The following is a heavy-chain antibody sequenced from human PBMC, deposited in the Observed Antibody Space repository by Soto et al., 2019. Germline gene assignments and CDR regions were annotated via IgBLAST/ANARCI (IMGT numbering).Heavy chain of an antibody. V-gene: IGHV5-10-1*01. CDR1: GYSFTSYW. CDR3: ARHRRYFWSGYYFGGMDV. J-gene: IGHJ6*02. D-gene: IGHD3-3*01. Sequence: GESLKISCKGSGYSFTSYWISWVRQMPGKGLEWMGRIDPSDSYTNYSPSFQGHVTISADKSISTAYLQWSSLKASDTAMYYCARHRRYFWSGYYFGGMDVWGPATTLTVSS. CDR2: IDPSDSYT.